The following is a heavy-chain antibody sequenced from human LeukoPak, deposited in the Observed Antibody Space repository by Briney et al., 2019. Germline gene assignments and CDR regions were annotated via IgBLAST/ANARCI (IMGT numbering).Heavy chain of an antibody. Sequence: GGSLRLSGVASGFTFSSYSMSWVRQAPGKGLEWVSSISSSSNYIYYADSVKGRFTISRDNAKNSLYLQMNSLRAEDTAVYYCASSVKGSGFGYWGQGTLVTVSS. D-gene: IGHD3-3*01. CDR3: ASSVKGSGFGY. V-gene: IGHV3-21*01. J-gene: IGHJ4*02. CDR2: ISSSSNYI. CDR1: GFTFSSYS.